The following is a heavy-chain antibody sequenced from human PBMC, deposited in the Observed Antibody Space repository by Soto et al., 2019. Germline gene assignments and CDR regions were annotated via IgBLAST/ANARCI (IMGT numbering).Heavy chain of an antibody. Sequence: GASVKVSCKASGYTFTSYGISWVRQAPGQGLEWMGWISAYNGNTNYAQKLQGRVTMTTDTPTSTAYMELRSLRSDDTAVYYCARANVRLSGYYDSSGYQEGYWGQGTLVTVSS. D-gene: IGHD3-22*01. J-gene: IGHJ4*02. V-gene: IGHV1-18*01. CDR3: ARANVRLSGYYDSSGYQEGY. CDR2: ISAYNGNT. CDR1: GYTFTSYG.